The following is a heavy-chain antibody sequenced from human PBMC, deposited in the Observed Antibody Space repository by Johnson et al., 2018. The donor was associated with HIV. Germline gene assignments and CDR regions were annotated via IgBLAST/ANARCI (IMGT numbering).Heavy chain of an antibody. J-gene: IGHJ3*02. CDR1: GFTFSSYA. CDR3: AKDLHYYDSSGFNDAFDI. CDR2: ISYDGSNK. D-gene: IGHD3-22*01. Sequence: QVQLVESGGGVVQPGRSLRLSCAASGFTFSSYAMHWVRQAPGKGLEWVAVISYDGSNKYYADSVKGRFTIYRDNSKNTLYLQMNSLRAEDTAIYYCAKDLHYYDSSGFNDAFDIWGQGTMVIVSS. V-gene: IGHV3-30*04.